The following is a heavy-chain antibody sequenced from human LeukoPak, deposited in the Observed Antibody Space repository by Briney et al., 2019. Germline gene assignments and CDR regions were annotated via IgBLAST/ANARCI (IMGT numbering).Heavy chain of an antibody. J-gene: IGHJ4*01. D-gene: IGHD2-15*01. Sequence: PGRSLRLSCAASGFTFSSYAMHWVRQAPGKGLEWVAVISYDGSNKYYADSVKGRFTISRDNSKNTLYLQMNSLRAEDTAVYYCARRIVVVSGALDYCGHETMVTVAS. CDR2: ISYDGSNK. V-gene: IGHV3-30*04. CDR3: ARRIVVVSGALDY. CDR1: GFTFSSYA.